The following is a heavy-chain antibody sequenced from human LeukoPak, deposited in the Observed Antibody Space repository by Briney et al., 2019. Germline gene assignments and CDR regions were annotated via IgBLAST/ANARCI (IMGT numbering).Heavy chain of an antibody. CDR1: GFTFDDYG. J-gene: IGHJ3*02. D-gene: IGHD2-2*02. CDR2: INWNGGST. CDR3: ASGDGYCGSTSCYNAFDI. Sequence: RSGGSLRLSCAASGFTFDDYGMSWVRQAPGKGLEWVSGINWNGGSTGYTDSVKGRFTISRDNANNSLYLQMNSLRAEDTAVHCCASGDGYCGSTSCYNAFDIWGQGTMVTVSS. V-gene: IGHV3-20*04.